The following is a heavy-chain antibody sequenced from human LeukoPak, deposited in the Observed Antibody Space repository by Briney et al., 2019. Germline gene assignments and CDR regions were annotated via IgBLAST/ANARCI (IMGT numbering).Heavy chain of an antibody. J-gene: IGHJ5*02. CDR2: ISAYNGNT. CDR3: ARDSSQQLVRRNWFDP. V-gene: IGHV1-18*01. CDR1: GYTFTSYG. Sequence: ASVKVSCKASGYTFTSYGISWVRQAPGQGLEWMGWISAYNGNTNYAQKLQGRVTMTTDTSTSTAYMELRSLRSDDTAVYYCARDSSQQLVRRNWFDPWGQGTLVTVSS. D-gene: IGHD6-13*01.